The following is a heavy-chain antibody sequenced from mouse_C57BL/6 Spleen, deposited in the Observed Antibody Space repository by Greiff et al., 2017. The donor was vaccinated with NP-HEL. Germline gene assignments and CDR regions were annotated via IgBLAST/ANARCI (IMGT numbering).Heavy chain of an antibody. D-gene: IGHD2-1*01. J-gene: IGHJ2*01. CDR3: ARTSIWYPDY. V-gene: IGHV1-82*01. CDR1: GYAFSSSW. Sequence: QVQLQQSGPELVKPGASVKISCKASGYAFSSSWMNWVKQRPGKGLEWIGRIYPGDGDTNYNGKFKGKATLTADKSSSTAYMQLSSLTSEDSAVYFCARTSIWYPDYWGQGTTLTVSS. CDR2: IYPGDGDT.